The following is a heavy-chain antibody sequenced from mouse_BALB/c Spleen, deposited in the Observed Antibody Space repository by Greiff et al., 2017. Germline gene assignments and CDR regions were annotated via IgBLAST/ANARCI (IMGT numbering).Heavy chain of an antibody. CDR3: ARGDYDYDYFDV. Sequence: VQLKQSGAELVKPGASVKLSCTASGFNIKDTYMHWVKQRPEQGLEWIGRIDPANGNTKYDPKFQGKATITADTSSNTAYLQLSSLTSEDTAVYYCARGDYDYDYFDVWGAGTTVTVSS. CDR2: IDPANGNT. CDR1: GFNIKDTY. D-gene: IGHD2-4*01. V-gene: IGHV14-3*02. J-gene: IGHJ1*01.